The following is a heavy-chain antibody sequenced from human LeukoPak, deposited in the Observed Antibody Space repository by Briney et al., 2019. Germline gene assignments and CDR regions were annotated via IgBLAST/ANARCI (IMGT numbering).Heavy chain of an antibody. D-gene: IGHD2-8*02. V-gene: IGHV3-30*04. Sequence: GGSLRLSCAASGFSLSSYAIHWVRQAPGKGLEWGAIISYDGSKKYYADSVKGRLTISKDTSKNTLYMRMSSLRAEDTAIYYCATYRQVLLPFESWGQGTLVTVSS. CDR1: GFSLSSYA. J-gene: IGHJ4*02. CDR2: ISYDGSKK. CDR3: ATYRQVLLPFES.